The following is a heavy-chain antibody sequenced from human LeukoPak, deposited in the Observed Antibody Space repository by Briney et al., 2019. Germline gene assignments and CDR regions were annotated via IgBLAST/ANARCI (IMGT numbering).Heavy chain of an antibody. J-gene: IGHJ4*02. CDR1: GYIFTNYW. V-gene: IGHV5-51*01. CDR2: IYPGDSDT. Sequence: GESLKISCKGSGYIFTNYWIGWVRQMPGKDLEWMGIIYPGDSDTRYSPSFQGQVTISADKSISTAYLQWSSLKASDTAMYYCARLTYGSGRNTYDYWGQGTLVTVSS. D-gene: IGHD3-10*01. CDR3: ARLTYGSGRNTYDY.